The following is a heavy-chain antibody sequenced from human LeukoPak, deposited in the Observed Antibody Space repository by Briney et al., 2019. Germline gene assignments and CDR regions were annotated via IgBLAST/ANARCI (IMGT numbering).Heavy chain of an antibody. CDR2: INPNSGGT. Sequence: ASVKVSCKASGYTFTGYYMHWVRQAPGQGLEWMGWINPNSGGTNYAQKCQGRVTMTRDTSSSTAYMELSRLRSDATAVYYCARDFGVAMANAFDIWGQGTMVTVSS. D-gene: IGHD3-3*01. J-gene: IGHJ3*02. V-gene: IGHV1-2*02. CDR3: ARDFGVAMANAFDI. CDR1: GYTFTGYY.